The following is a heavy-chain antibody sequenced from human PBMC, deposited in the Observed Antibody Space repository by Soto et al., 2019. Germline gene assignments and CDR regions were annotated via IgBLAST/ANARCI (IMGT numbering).Heavy chain of an antibody. D-gene: IGHD1-1*01. J-gene: IGHJ4*02. CDR1: GFTFSSYG. Sequence: GSLRLSCAASGFTFSSYGMHWVRQAPGKGLEWVAVIWYDGSSKFYADSVKGRFTISRDNSKDTLYLQMSSLRADDTAVYYCTRDQLECLKPREPSSSDFWGPGPLVTV. CDR2: IWYDGSSK. V-gene: IGHV3-33*01. CDR3: TRDQLECLKPREPSSSDF.